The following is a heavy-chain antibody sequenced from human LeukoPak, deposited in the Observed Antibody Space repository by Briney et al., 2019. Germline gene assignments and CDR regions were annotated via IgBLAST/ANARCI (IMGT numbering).Heavy chain of an antibody. CDR2: INPSGGGT. CDR1: GYTFTNYY. J-gene: IGHJ4*02. CDR3: ARLYYYDSSGAEGPLDY. Sequence: ASVKVSCKASGYTFTNYYMHWVRQAPGQGLEWMGIINPSGGGTSYAQKFQGRVTITADKSTSTAYMELSSLRSEDTAVYYCARLYYYDSSGAEGPLDYWGQGTLVTVSS. D-gene: IGHD3-22*01. V-gene: IGHV1-46*01.